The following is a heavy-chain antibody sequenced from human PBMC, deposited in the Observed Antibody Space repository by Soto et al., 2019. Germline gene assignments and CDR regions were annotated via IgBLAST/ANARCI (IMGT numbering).Heavy chain of an antibody. V-gene: IGHV1-69*13. Sequence: SVKFSCKASGGTFSSYAISWVRQAPGQGLEWMGGIIPIFGTANYAQKFQGRVTITADESTSTAYMELSSLRSEDTAVYYCAEAQQQPVAGTERGCYGMDVWGQGTTVTVSS. D-gene: IGHD6-19*01. CDR3: AEAQQQPVAGTERGCYGMDV. CDR1: GGTFSSYA. J-gene: IGHJ6*02. CDR2: IIPIFGTA.